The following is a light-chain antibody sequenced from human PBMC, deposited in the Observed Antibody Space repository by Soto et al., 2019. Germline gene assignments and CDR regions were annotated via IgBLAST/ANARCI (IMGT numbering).Light chain of an antibody. CDR2: GAS. CDR3: QPFNTSRAT. Sequence: IQLTQSPSSLSASVGDRVTITCRTSQGISSYLAWYQQKPGKAPKLLIYGASTLEGQVPFRFSGSGSGTDSPPTITVLKLEDFATYYSQPFNTSRATFAQGPRLEIK. J-gene: IGKJ5*01. V-gene: IGKV1-9*01. CDR1: QGISSY.